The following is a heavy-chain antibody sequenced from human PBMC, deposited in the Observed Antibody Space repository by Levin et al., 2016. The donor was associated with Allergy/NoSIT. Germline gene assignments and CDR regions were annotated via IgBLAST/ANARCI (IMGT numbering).Heavy chain of an antibody. D-gene: IGHD6-19*01. CDR2: IHDSGRT. CDR1: GGSINNYQ. J-gene: IGHJ4*02. CDR3: TREMYSGGWQIFDD. V-gene: IGHV4-59*01. Sequence: SETLSLTCTVSGGSINNYQWSWIRQPPGKGLEWIGYIHDSGRTNYNPSLKSRVTMSLDTSNNQFSLELTSVTTADTAVYYCTREMYSGGWQIFDDWGQGSLVTVSS.